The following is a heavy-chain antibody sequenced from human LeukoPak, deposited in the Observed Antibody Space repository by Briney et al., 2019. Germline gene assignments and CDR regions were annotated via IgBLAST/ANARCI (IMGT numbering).Heavy chain of an antibody. V-gene: IGHV5-51*01. CDR3: TRRDDSGSYLAGWFDP. J-gene: IGHJ5*02. CDR1: GYSFSNHW. CDR2: IYPGDSDA. D-gene: IGHD3-10*01. Sequence: GESLKISCKGSGYSFSNHWIGWVRQTPGKGLEWIGVIYPGDSDARYSPSFQGQVTISADKSVSTAYLQWSSLKASDTALYYCTRRDDSGSYLAGWFDPWGQGTLVTVSS.